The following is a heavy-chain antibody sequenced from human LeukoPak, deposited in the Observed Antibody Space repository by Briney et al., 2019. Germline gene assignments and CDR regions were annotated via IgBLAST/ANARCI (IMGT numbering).Heavy chain of an antibody. CDR1: GGPISSYY. D-gene: IGHD3-10*01. J-gene: IGHJ5*02. Sequence: DPSEPLSLTCTVSGGPISSYYGSWLREPAGEGVEWVGRIDSRGCTNYNPSRKSRVNISVDKSKNQFSLKLSSVTAADTAMYYCARGRVASDYGSVWFDPWGQGTLVTVSS. CDR2: IDSRGCT. V-gene: IGHV4-4*07. CDR3: ARGRVASDYGSVWFDP.